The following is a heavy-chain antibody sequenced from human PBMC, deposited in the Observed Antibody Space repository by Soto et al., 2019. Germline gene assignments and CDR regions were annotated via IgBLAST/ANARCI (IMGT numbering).Heavy chain of an antibody. Sequence: DVQLVESGGGLVQPGGSLRLSCAASGFTFSFYWMTWVRQAPGKGLEWVANINQDGSEEAYVDSVKGRFTISRDNAKNSLYLQRGSLRAEDTAVYYCARGGRGTTVTTKRGQGTLVTVSS. CDR3: ARGGRGTTVTTK. D-gene: IGHD4-17*01. V-gene: IGHV3-7*01. J-gene: IGHJ4*02. CDR1: GFTFSFYW. CDR2: INQDGSEE.